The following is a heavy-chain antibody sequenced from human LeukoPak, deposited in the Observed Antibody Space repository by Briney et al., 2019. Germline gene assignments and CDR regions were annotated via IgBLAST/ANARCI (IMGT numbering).Heavy chain of an antibody. CDR1: GFTFSSYA. CDR2: ISSNGGST. V-gene: IGHV3-64*01. D-gene: IGHD4-11*01. J-gene: IGHJ4*02. Sequence: PGGSLRLSCAASGFTFSSYAMHWVRQAPGKGLEYVSAISSNGGSTYYANSVKGRLTISRDNSKNTLYLQMGSLRAEDMAVYYCAREKGVTRYFDYWGQGTLVTVSS. CDR3: AREKGVTRYFDY.